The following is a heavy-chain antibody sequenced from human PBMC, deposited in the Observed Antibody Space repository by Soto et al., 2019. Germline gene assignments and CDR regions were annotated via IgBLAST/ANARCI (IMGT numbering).Heavy chain of an antibody. V-gene: IGHV3-30*18. D-gene: IGHD3-10*01. J-gene: IGHJ3*02. CDR1: GFSFSSYG. CDR3: ANDLDSGWHPDAFDI. Sequence: VGSLRLSCAASGFSFSSYGMHWVRQAPGKGLEWVAVISYDGSNKYYADPVKGRFTISRDNSKNTLYLHMNSLRAEDTAVYYCANDLDSGWHPDAFDIWGQGTMVT. CDR2: ISYDGSNK.